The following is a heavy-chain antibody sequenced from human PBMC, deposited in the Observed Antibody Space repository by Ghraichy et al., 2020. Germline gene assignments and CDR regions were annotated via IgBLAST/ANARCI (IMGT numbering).Heavy chain of an antibody. Sequence: MEWISAYDGHTKFAQNLQGRVTLTTKTSTTTAYMELRSLRSDDTAVYYCAREGDTMDFDYWGQGPLVTVS. D-gene: IGHD2-21*01. CDR2: ISAYDGHT. J-gene: IGHJ4*02. CDR3: AREGDTMDFDY. V-gene: IGHV1-18*01.